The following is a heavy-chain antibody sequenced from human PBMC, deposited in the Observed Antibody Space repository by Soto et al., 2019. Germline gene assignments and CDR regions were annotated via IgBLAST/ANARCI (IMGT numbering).Heavy chain of an antibody. CDR1: GFTFSSYS. J-gene: IGHJ6*02. CDR2: ISSSSSYI. V-gene: IGHV3-21*01. D-gene: IGHD2-15*01. Sequence: GGSLRLSCAASGFTFSSYSTNWVRQAPGKGLEWVSSISSSSSYIYYADSVKGRFTISRDNAKNSLYLQMNSLRAEDTAVYYCARDLHQAVAPEHYYYYGMDVWGQGTTVTVSS. CDR3: ARDLHQAVAPEHYYYYGMDV.